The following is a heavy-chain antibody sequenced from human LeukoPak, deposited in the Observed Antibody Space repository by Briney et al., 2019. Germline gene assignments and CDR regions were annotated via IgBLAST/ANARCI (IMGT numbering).Heavy chain of an antibody. CDR3: ARDLHYYVAMDV. Sequence: WGSLRLSCAASGFTVSSNYRSWGRQAPGKGLEWVSVTYSGGRTYYADSVNGRFTISRDNAKNTLYLQMNSLRAEDTALYYCARDLHYYVAMDVWGQGTTVTVSS. CDR2: TYSGGRT. CDR1: GFTVSSNY. D-gene: IGHD3-10*02. V-gene: IGHV3-53*01. J-gene: IGHJ6*02.